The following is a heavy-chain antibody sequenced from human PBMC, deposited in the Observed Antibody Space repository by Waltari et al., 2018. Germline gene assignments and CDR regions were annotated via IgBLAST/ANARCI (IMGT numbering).Heavy chain of an antibody. D-gene: IGHD5-18*01. CDR3: ATFTAMGEGY. V-gene: IGHV4-4*07. CDR1: GDSISSSY. CDR2: VYTSGST. Sequence: QVQLQESGPGLVKPSETLSLTCTVSGDSISSSYWSWIRQPAGKGLEWIGRVYTSGSTNYNPSLKSRVTMSVDTSKKHFSLELNSVTAADTAVYYCATFTAMGEGYWGQGTLVTVSS. J-gene: IGHJ4*02.